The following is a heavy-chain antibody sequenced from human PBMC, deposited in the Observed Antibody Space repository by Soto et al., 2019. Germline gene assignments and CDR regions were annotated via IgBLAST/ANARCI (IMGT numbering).Heavy chain of an antibody. D-gene: IGHD2-2*01. J-gene: IGHJ6*02. V-gene: IGHV1-18*01. CDR2: ISAYNGNT. CDR1: GYTFTSYG. Sequence: ASVKVSCKASGYTFTSYGISWVRQAPGQGLEWMGWISAYNGNTNYAQKLQGRVTMTTDTSTSTAYMELRSLRSDDTAVYYCARDGPHMGPAAMNYYYYGMDGWGQGTTVTVSS. CDR3: ARDGPHMGPAAMNYYYYGMDG.